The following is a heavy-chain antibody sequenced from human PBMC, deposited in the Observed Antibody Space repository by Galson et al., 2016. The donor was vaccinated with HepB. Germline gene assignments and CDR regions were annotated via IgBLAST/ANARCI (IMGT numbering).Heavy chain of an antibody. V-gene: IGHV3-53*01. CDR2: IYSGGST. CDR3: ARLYFGSGGAVDY. Sequence: SLRLSCAGSGFTFGSNWMTWVRQAPGKGLEWVSLIYSGGSTYYADSVKGRFTISRDNSKNTLYLQMNSLRAEDTAVYYCARLYFGSGGAVDYWGQGTLVTVSS. D-gene: IGHD3-10*01. J-gene: IGHJ4*02. CDR1: GFTFGSNW.